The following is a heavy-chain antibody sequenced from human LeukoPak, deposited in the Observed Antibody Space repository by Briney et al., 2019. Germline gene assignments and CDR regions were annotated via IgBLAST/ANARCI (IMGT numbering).Heavy chain of an antibody. J-gene: IGHJ5*02. CDR1: GGSISSHY. V-gene: IGHV4-59*11. CDR3: ARGVTIFGVVIGFDP. Sequence: SETLSLTCTVSGGSISSHYWSWIRQPPGKGLEWIGYIYYSGSTNYNPSLKSRVTISVDTSKNQFSLKLSSVTAADTAVYYCARGVTIFGVVIGFDPWGQGALVTVSS. CDR2: IYYSGST. D-gene: IGHD3-3*01.